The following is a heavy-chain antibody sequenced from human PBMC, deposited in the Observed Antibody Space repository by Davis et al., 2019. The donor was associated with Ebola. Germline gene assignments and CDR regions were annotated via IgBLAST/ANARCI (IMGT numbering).Heavy chain of an antibody. CDR2: IYHSGST. CDR1: GGSISSSNW. CDR3: ARTRGYSGYARFDY. V-gene: IGHV4-4*02. J-gene: IGHJ4*02. Sequence: TLSLTCAVSGGSISSSNWWSWVRQPPGKGLEWIGEIYHSGSTNYNPSLKSRVTISVDTSKNQFSLKLSSVTAADTAVYYCARTRGYSGYARFDYWGQGTLVTVSS. D-gene: IGHD5-12*01.